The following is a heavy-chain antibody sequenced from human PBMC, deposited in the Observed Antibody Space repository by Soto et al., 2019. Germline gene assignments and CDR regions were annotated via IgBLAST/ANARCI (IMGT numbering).Heavy chain of an antibody. Sequence: SETLSLTCTVSGGSISRYYWSWIRQPPGKGLEWIGYIYYSGSTNYNPSLKSRVTISVDTSKNQFSLKLSSVTAADTAVYYCARSSGSYYFLDYWGQGTLVTVSS. D-gene: IGHD1-26*01. CDR2: IYYSGST. J-gene: IGHJ4*02. V-gene: IGHV4-59*01. CDR3: ARSSGSYYFLDY. CDR1: GGSISRYY.